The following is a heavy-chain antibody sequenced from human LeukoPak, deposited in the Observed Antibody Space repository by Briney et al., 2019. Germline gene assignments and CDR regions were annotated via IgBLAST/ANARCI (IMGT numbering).Heavy chain of an antibody. J-gene: IGHJ4*02. D-gene: IGHD6-13*01. CDR3: SRDPGSSSFDY. CDR1: TFTFSTFW. Sequence: GGSLRLSRAASTFTFSTFWMLGVRHAPGKGPVFVANINQDGSVKNYVDSVKGRFTISRDNAKNSLYLQMNSLRADDTAVYYCSRDPGSSSFDYWGQGTLVTASS. V-gene: IGHV3-7*01. CDR2: INQDGSVK.